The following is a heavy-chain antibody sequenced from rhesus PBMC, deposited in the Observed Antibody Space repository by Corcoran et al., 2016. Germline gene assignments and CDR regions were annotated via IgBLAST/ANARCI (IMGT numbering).Heavy chain of an antibody. Sequence: EVQLVETGGGLVQPGGSLRLSCAASGFTFSSYAMQWVRQAPGKGLEWISAINSGGDSIYYADSVKGRFTISRDNSKNTLSLQMNSLRPEDTAVYYCAKAIAGSWYNSLDVWGRGVLVTVSS. J-gene: IGHJ5-2*02. CDR2: INSGGDSI. D-gene: IGHD1-1-1*01. V-gene: IGHV3-103*01. CDR1: GFTFSSYA. CDR3: AKAIAGSWYNSLDV.